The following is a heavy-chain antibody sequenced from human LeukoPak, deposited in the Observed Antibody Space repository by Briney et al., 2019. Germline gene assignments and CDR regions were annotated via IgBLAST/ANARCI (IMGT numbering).Heavy chain of an antibody. D-gene: IGHD4-11*01. CDR2: INPNSGGT. CDR3: AGHYGNYYWFDP. Sequence: ASVKVSCKASGYTFTGYYMHWVRQAPGQGLEWMGWINPNSGGTNYAQKFQGRVTMTRDTSISTAYMELSRLRSDDTAVYYCAGHYGNYYWFDPWGQGTLVTVSS. J-gene: IGHJ5*02. CDR1: GYTFTGYY. V-gene: IGHV1-2*02.